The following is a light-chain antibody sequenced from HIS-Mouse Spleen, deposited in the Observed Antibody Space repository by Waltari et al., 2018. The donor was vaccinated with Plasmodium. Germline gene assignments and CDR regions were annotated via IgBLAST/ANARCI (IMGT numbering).Light chain of an antibody. J-gene: IGLJ3*02. CDR1: ALPKKY. V-gene: IGLV3-10*01. CDR3: YSTDSSGNHRV. Sequence: SYELTQPHTVSVSTGKTARITCSGDALPKKYAYRYQQKSGQAPVLVIYEDSKRPSGIPERFSGSSSGTMATLTISGAQVEDEADYYCYSTDSSGNHRVFGGGTKLTVL. CDR2: EDS.